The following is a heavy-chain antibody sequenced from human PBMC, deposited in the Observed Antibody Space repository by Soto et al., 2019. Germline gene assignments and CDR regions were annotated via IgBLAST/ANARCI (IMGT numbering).Heavy chain of an antibody. CDR3: TRHEGGAAADRPLDY. CDR1: GCSLNSYY. V-gene: IGHV4-59*08. Sequence: SETLSLTCTVSGCSLNSYYWTWIRQSPGKGLEWIGYVSSTGSTNYNPSLKSRVTMSVDTSTNEFSLKLNSVTAADTAVYYCTRHEGGAAADRPLDYWGQGTLVTVSS. D-gene: IGHD6-13*01. CDR2: VSSTGST. J-gene: IGHJ4*02.